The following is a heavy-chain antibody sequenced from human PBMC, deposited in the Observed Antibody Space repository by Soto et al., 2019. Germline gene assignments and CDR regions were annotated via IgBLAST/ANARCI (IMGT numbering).Heavy chain of an antibody. V-gene: IGHV4-31*03. CDR3: ARAGREGWHTYGFTVLDC. CDR2: IYHSGST. J-gene: IGHJ4*02. CDR1: GGSISSGGYY. D-gene: IGHD5-18*01. Sequence: QVQLQESGPGLVKPSQTLSLTCTVSGGSISSGGYYWSWIRQHPGKGLEWIGHIYHSGSTYYNPSLKSRITMSVDTSKNQFSLERSSVTAADTAVYYCARAGREGWHTYGFTVLDCWGQGSLVTVSS.